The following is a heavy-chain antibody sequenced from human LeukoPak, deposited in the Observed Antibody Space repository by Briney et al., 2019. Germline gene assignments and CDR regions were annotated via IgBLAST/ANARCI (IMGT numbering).Heavy chain of an antibody. CDR1: GGSISSYY. Sequence: KPSETLSLTCTVSGGSISSYYWSWIRQPPGKGLEWIGYIYYSGSTNYNPSLKSRVTISVDTSKNQFSLKLSSVTAADTAVYYCARAGSSWPFDYWGQGTLVTVSS. V-gene: IGHV4-59*08. CDR3: ARAGSSWPFDY. D-gene: IGHD6-13*01. J-gene: IGHJ4*02. CDR2: IYYSGST.